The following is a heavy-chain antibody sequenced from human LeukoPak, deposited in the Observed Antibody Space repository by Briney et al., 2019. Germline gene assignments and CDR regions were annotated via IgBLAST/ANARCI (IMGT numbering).Heavy chain of an antibody. D-gene: IGHD4-17*01. CDR2: IYYSGST. V-gene: IGHV4-30-4*01. J-gene: IGHJ3*02. CDR3: ARKATTGPTKAAFDI. CDR1: GGSISSGDYY. Sequence: SETLSLTCTVSGGSISSGDYYWSWIRQPPGKGLEWIGYIYYSGSTNYNPSLKSRVTISVDTSKNLFSLKLTSVTAVDTAVYYCARKATTGPTKAAFDIWGQGTMVTVSS.